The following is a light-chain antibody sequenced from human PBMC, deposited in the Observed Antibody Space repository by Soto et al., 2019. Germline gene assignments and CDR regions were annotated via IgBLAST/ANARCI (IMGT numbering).Light chain of an antibody. Sequence: QSVLTQPPSASGTPGQRVTISCSGSSSNSGSNYVYWYQQLPGTAPKLLIYRNNQRPSGVPDRFSGSKSGTSASLAISGLRSEDEADYYCAAWDDSLSGFYVFGTGTKVTV. V-gene: IGLV1-47*01. CDR1: SSNSGSNY. CDR3: AAWDDSLSGFYV. J-gene: IGLJ1*01. CDR2: RNN.